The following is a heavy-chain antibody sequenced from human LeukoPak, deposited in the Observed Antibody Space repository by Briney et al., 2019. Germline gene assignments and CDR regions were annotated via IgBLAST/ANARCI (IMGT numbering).Heavy chain of an antibody. CDR3: ARESYDILTGYYCFDH. J-gene: IGHJ4*02. CDR1: GYSISSGYY. V-gene: IGHV4-38-2*02. Sequence: PSETLSLTCTVSGYSISSGYYWGWIRQPPGKGLEWIGSIYHSGSTYYNPSLKSRVTMSVDTSKNQFSLKLNYVTAADTAVYFCARESYDILTGYYCFDHWGQGTLVTVSS. D-gene: IGHD3-9*01. CDR2: IYHSGST.